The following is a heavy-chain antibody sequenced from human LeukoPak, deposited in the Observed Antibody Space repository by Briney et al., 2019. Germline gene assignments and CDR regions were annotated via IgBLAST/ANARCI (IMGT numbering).Heavy chain of an antibody. CDR1: GGSISSYY. J-gene: IGHJ4*02. Sequence: SSETLSLTCTVSGGSISSYYWSWIRQPAGKGLEWIGRIYTSGSTNYNPSLKSRVTMSVDTSKNQFSLKLSSVTAADTAVYYCARDFSSSWYQLYYFDYWGQGTLVTVSS. CDR2: IYTSGST. CDR3: ARDFSSSWYQLYYFDY. V-gene: IGHV4-4*07. D-gene: IGHD6-13*01.